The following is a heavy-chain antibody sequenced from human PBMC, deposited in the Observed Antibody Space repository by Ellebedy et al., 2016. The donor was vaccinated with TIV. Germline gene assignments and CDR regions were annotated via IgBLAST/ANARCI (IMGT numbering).Heavy chain of an antibody. D-gene: IGHD6-13*01. J-gene: IGHJ4*02. CDR3: AREEESGSSWFAY. V-gene: IGHV5-51*01. CDR2: IYPGHSDT. Sequence: PGGSLRLSCKGSGYSFTSYWIGWVRQLPGKGLEWMAIIYPGHSDTRYSPSFQGQVTISADKSISTAYLQWSSLKASDTAIYYCAREEESGSSWFAYWGRGTLVTVSS. CDR1: GYSFTSYW.